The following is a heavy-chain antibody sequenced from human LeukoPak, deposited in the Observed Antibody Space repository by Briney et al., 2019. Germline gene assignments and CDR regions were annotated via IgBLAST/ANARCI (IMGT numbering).Heavy chain of an antibody. Sequence: SETLSLTCTVSGGSISSSAYFWGWIRQPPGKGLEWIGTMSYGGNAYYNPSHMSRVTMSVDTSKSQLSLNLRSVTAADTAVYYCVRAEAEPTGGHEDFDCWGQGTLVTVSS. D-gene: IGHD1-14*01. J-gene: IGHJ4*02. V-gene: IGHV4-39*01. CDR2: MSYGGNA. CDR1: GGSISSSAYF. CDR3: VRAEAEPTGGHEDFDC.